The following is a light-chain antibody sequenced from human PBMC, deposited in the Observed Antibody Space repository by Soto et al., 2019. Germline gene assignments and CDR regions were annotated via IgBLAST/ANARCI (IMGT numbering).Light chain of an antibody. V-gene: IGKV1-9*01. Sequence: DIQLTQSPSFLSPSIGESVTITCRASQVISTSLAWYQVKPGKAPKLLIYAASTLESGVPSRFSATVSGTEFSLTITSLQPEDFATYYCQQYDSWPLTFGGGTKVDTK. CDR3: QQYDSWPLT. J-gene: IGKJ4*01. CDR1: QVISTS. CDR2: AAS.